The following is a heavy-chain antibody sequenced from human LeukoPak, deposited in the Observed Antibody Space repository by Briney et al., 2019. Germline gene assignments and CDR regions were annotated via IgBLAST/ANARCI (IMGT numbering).Heavy chain of an antibody. CDR3: AAAIEAWGPFAY. D-gene: IGHD6-25*01. J-gene: IGHJ4*02. CDR1: GYTFTSYD. CDR2: MNPNSGDT. V-gene: IGHV1-8*01. Sequence: GASVKVSCKASGYTFTSYDIDWGRQATGQGLEWRGWMNPNSGDTGYAQKYQGRVTMTRTSSISPAYMELSSLRSEDTAVYYCAAAIEAWGPFAYWGQGTLVTVSS.